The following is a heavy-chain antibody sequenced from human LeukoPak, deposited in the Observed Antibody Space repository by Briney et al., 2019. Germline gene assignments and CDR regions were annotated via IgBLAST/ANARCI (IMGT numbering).Heavy chain of an antibody. J-gene: IGHJ4*02. CDR3: ATSTLAVAGRDLFDY. V-gene: IGHV3-11*04. CDR1: GFTFSDYY. Sequence: GGSLRLSCAASGFTFSDYYMIWVRQAPGKGLEWVSYIRSSGSAIYYADSVKGRFTISRDNAKNSLYLQMNSLRAEDTAVYYCATSTLAVAGRDLFDYWGQGTLVTVSS. CDR2: IRSSGSAI. D-gene: IGHD6-19*01.